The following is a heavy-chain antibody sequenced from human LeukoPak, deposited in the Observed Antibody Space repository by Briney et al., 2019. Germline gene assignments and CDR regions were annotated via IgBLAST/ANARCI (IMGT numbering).Heavy chain of an antibody. CDR1: GGSISSGGYY. V-gene: IGHV4-31*03. CDR3: AREEGDGYEFDY. D-gene: IGHD5-24*01. Sequence: PSETLSLTCTVSGGSISSGGYYWSWIRQHPGKGLEWIGYIYYSGSTYYNPSLKSRVTISVDTSKNQFSLKLSSVTAADTAVYYCAREEGDGYEFDYWGQGTLVTVSS. J-gene: IGHJ4*02. CDR2: IYYSGST.